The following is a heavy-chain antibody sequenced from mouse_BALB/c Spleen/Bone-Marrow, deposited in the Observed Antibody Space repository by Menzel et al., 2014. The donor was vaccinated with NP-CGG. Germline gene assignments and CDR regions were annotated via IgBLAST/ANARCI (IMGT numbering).Heavy chain of an antibody. CDR1: GYSFTGYN. CDR3: ARNHFGSNSLGY. Sequence: EVQLQQSGPELEKPGASVKISCKASGYSFTGYNMNWVKQSDGRSLEWIGNIDPXYGGTSYNQKFRGKATLTVDKSSSTAYMQLTSLTSEDSAVYYCARNHFGSNSLGYWGQGTLVTVSA. CDR2: IDPXYGGT. D-gene: IGHD1-1*01. J-gene: IGHJ3*01. V-gene: IGHV1-39*01.